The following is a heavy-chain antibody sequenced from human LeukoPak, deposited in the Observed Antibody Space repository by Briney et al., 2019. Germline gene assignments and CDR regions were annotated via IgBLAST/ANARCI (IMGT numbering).Heavy chain of an antibody. CDR3: ARVYYGSGTYYMSFFDY. D-gene: IGHD3-10*01. J-gene: IGHJ4*02. Sequence: PGGSLRLSCAASGFTFSSYWMTWVRQAPRKGLEWVANIKQDGSEKNYVDSVKGRFTISRDNAKNSLYLQMNTLSAEDTAVYFCARVYYGSGTYYMSFFDYWGQGTLVTVSS. CDR2: IKQDGSEK. V-gene: IGHV3-7*01. CDR1: GFTFSSYW.